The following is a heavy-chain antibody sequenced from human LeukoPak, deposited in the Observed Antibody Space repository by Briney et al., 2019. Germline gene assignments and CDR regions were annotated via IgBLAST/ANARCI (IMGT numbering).Heavy chain of an antibody. CDR2: INSASATF. CDR3: ARDVGFVVVPAVFDS. Sequence: GGSLRLSCVASGFTFSTSSMNWVRQAPGKGLEWISYINSASATFYYADSVKGRFIISRDNAKNLLFLQMNNLRAEDSAMYYCARDVGFVVVPAVFDSWGQGTLVTVSS. CDR1: GFTFSTSS. D-gene: IGHD2-2*01. J-gene: IGHJ4*02. V-gene: IGHV3-48*01.